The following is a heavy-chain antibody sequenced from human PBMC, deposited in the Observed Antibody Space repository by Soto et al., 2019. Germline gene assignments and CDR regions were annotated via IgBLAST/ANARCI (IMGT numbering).Heavy chain of an antibody. CDR3: ARPTYYYDSSGPPGY. V-gene: IGHV2-70*02. Sequence: SGPTLVNPTQTLTLTCTFSGFSLSTSGMCVSWIRQPPGKALEWLARIDWDDRKYYNTSLKTRLTISKDTSKNQVVLTMTNMDPVDTAVYYCARPTYYYDSSGPPGYWGQGTLVTVSS. CDR1: GFSLSTSGMC. CDR2: IDWDDRK. J-gene: IGHJ4*02. D-gene: IGHD3-22*01.